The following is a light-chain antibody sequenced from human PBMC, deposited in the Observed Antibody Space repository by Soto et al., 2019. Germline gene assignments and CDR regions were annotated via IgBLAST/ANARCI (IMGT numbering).Light chain of an antibody. V-gene: IGKV3-15*01. J-gene: IGKJ5*01. Sequence: ETVMTQSPATLSVSPGERATLSCRASQSVGSDLAWYQQKPGQAPRLLIYGASTRATGIPARFSGSASGTEFTLTITGLQSEDFAVYFCQQYGSSITFGQGTRLEIK. CDR1: QSVGSD. CDR2: GAS. CDR3: QQYGSSIT.